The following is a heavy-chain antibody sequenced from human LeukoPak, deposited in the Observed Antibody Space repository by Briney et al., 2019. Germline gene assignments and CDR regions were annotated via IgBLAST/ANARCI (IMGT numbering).Heavy chain of an antibody. D-gene: IGHD5-24*01. Sequence: GGSLRLSCAASGFTFSSFAMSWVRQAPGKGLEWVSGISASSVRMYYADSVKGRFTISRDNSKNTLYLQMNSLRAEDTAVYYCAKRKRDGYNPPIDYWGQGTLVTVSS. V-gene: IGHV3-23*01. CDR2: ISASSVRM. J-gene: IGHJ4*02. CDR3: AKRKRDGYNPPIDY. CDR1: GFTFSSFA.